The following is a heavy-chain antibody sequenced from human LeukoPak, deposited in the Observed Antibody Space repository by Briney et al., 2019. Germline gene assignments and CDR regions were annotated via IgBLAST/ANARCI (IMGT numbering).Heavy chain of an antibody. CDR1: GYTFAGYH. J-gene: IGHJ5*02. Sequence: ASVKVSCKASGYTFAGYHMHWVRQAPGQGLEWMGWINPNSGGTNYAQKFQGRVTMTRDTSISTAYMELSRLRSDDTAVYYCARVRYGDYVYDLGRWGQGTLVTVSS. CDR3: ARVRYGDYVYDLGR. V-gene: IGHV1-2*02. CDR2: INPNSGGT. D-gene: IGHD4-17*01.